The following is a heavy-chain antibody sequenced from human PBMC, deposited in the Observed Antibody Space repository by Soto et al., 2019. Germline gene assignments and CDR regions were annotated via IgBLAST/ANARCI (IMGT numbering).Heavy chain of an antibody. CDR2: ISSSSSYT. CDR1: GFTFSDYY. J-gene: IGHJ2*01. V-gene: IGHV3-11*06. CDR3: ARYYYYSIDYYWGYWYFAL. Sequence: QVQLVESGGGLVKPGGSLRLSCAASGFTFSDYYMSWIRQAPGKGLEWVSYISSSSSYTNYADSVKGRFTISRDNAKNSLYLQMNSLRAEDTAVYYCARYYYYSIDYYWGYWYFALWGRGTLVAVSS. D-gene: IGHD3-22*01.